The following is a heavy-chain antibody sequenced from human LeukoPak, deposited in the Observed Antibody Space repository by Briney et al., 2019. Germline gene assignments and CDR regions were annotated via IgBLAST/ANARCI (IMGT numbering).Heavy chain of an antibody. CDR3: AADLPSGGY. CDR1: GGSISSSSYF. V-gene: IGHV4-39*07. D-gene: IGHD3-10*01. CDR2: IYYSGST. J-gene: IGHJ4*02. Sequence: SETLSLTCTVSGGSISSSSYFWDWVRQPPGKGLEWIGSIYYSGSTYYNASLKSRVTISVDTSKNQFSLKLSSVTAADTAVYYCAADLPSGGYWGQGTLVTVSS.